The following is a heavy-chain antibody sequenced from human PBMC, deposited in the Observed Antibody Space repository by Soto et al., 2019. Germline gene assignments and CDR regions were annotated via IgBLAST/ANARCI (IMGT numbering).Heavy chain of an antibody. V-gene: IGHV1-69*01. D-gene: IGHD2-15*01. CDR1: GGTFSSYV. J-gene: IGHJ5*02. Sequence: QVQLVQSGAEVKKPGSSVKVSCKASGGTFSSYVISWARQAPGQGLEWMGGIIPMFGTANYAQKFQGRLTSTADESTSTSYMELSTLSSEDTAVYSCATSSRSHCRGGTCYENGFAPWGQGPLVTVSS. CDR3: ATSSRSHCRGGTCYENGFAP. CDR2: IIPMFGTA.